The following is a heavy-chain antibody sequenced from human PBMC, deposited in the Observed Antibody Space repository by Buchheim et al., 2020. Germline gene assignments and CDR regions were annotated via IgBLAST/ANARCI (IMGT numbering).Heavy chain of an antibody. D-gene: IGHD3-10*01. Sequence: EVQLVESGGGLVQPGGSLRLSCAASGFTFSSYSMNWVRQAPGKGLEWVSYISSSSSTIYYADSVKGRFTISRDNAKNSLYQQMNSLRAEDTAVYYCARGPPPYGSGSYLEGWFDPWGQGTL. V-gene: IGHV3-48*04. CDR1: GFTFSSYS. CDR3: ARGPPPYGSGSYLEGWFDP. CDR2: ISSSSSTI. J-gene: IGHJ5*02.